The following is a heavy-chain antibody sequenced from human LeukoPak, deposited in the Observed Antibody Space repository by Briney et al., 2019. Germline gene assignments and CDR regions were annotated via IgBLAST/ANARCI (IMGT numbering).Heavy chain of an antibody. CDR1: GYTFTNYG. V-gene: IGHV1-18*03. J-gene: IGHJ3*02. CDR3: ARSRGHYSGYANDAFDI. D-gene: IGHD5-12*01. Sequence: ASVKVSCKASGYTFTNYGINWLRQAPGQGLEWMGWISAYNGNTNYAQRLRGRVTMTTDTSASTAYMELSSLRSDDMAVYYCARSRGHYSGYANDAFDIWGQGTMVTVSS. CDR2: ISAYNGNT.